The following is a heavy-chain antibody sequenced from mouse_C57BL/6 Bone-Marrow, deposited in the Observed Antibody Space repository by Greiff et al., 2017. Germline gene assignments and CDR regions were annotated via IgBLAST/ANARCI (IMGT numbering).Heavy chain of an antibody. CDR1: GYTFTSYW. Sequence: QVQLQQSGAELAKPGASVKLSCKASGYTFTSYWMHWVKQRPGQGLEWIGYINPSSGYTKYNQKFKDKATLTADKSSRTAYMQLSSLTYEDSAVYYCARGKLLRSDFDYWGQGTTLTVSS. V-gene: IGHV1-7*01. CDR2: INPSSGYT. D-gene: IGHD1-1*01. J-gene: IGHJ2*01. CDR3: ARGKLLRSDFDY.